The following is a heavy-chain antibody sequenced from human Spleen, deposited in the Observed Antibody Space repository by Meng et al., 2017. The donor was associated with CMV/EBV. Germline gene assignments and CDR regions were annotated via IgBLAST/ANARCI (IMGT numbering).Heavy chain of an antibody. CDR1: GFTVSSNY. CDR3: AREVTSTTYNWFDP. CDR2: IYSGGST. J-gene: IGHJ5*02. Sequence: GESLKISCAASGFTVSSNYMSWVRQAPGKGLEWVSVIYSGGSTYYADSVKGRFTISRDNSKNTLYLQMNSLRAEDTAVYYCAREVTSTTYNWFDPWGQGTLVTVS. D-gene: IGHD3-16*01. V-gene: IGHV3-53*01.